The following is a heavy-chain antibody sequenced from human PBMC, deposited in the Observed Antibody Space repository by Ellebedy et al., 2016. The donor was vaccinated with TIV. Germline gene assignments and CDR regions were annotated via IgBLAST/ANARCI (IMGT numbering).Heavy chain of an antibody. J-gene: IGHJ6*02. V-gene: IGHV1-46*01. CDR2: TNPSDGST. D-gene: IGHD3-10*01. CDR1: GYTFTNYY. CDR3: ARDRLSGLGGGGVDV. Sequence: AALVKVSCKASGYTFTNYYMHWVRQAPGQGLEWMGLTNPSDGSTSYAQKFQGRVTMTRDTSTNTVSMELSSLRSDDTAVYYCARDRLSGLGGGGVDVWGQGTTVTVSS.